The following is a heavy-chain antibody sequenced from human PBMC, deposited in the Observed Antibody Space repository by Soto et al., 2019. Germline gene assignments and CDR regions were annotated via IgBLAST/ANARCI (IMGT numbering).Heavy chain of an antibody. CDR1: GGNLRSCA. CDR3: ARGCSGRYWNY. CDR2: IIPLFGTA. D-gene: IGHD6-19*01. Sequence: SEKASCQSHGGNLRSCAISWVRQAPGQGLEWMGGIIPLFGTANYAKKFQGRVTITADESTSTAYMELSSLRSEDTAVYYCARGCSGRYWNYWRQGLLVTAYS. V-gene: IGHV1-69*13. J-gene: IGHJ4*02.